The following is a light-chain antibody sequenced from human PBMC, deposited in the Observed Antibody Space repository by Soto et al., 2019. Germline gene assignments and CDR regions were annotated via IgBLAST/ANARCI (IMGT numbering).Light chain of an antibody. J-gene: IGKJ4*01. CDR2: DAS. Sequence: DIQMTQSPSSLSASVGDRVTITCQASQDISNYLNWYQQKPGKAPKLLIYDASNLETGVPSRFSGSGSGTVFTCTISSLQPEDIATYYCQQYDHLPLTFGGGSKVEIK. V-gene: IGKV1-33*01. CDR3: QQYDHLPLT. CDR1: QDISNY.